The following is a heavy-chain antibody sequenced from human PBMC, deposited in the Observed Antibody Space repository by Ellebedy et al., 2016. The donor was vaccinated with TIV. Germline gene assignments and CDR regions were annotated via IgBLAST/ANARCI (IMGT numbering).Heavy chain of an antibody. J-gene: IGHJ4*02. CDR3: AKGSTIFGPFDN. D-gene: IGHD3-3*01. Sequence: GESLKISXAVSGFTFSRSAMSWVRQAPGKGPEWVSSVSAGGASTYYADSVKGRFSISRDNSNNTLYLQMNSLRAEDTALYYCAKGSTIFGPFDNWGQGALVTVSS. CDR1: GFTFSRSA. CDR2: VSAGGAST. V-gene: IGHV3-23*01.